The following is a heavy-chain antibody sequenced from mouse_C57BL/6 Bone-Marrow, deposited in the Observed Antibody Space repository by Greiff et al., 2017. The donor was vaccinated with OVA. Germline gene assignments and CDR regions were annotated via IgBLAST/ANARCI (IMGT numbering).Heavy chain of an antibody. J-gene: IGHJ1*03. CDR3: ARNYYYGSSWYFDV. V-gene: IGHV2-2*01. CDR2: IWSGGST. CDR1: GFSLTSYG. Sequence: VQLQESGPGLVQPSQSLSITCTVSGFSLTSYGVHWVRQSPGKGLEWLGVIWSGGSTDYNAAFISRLSISKDKSKSQVFFKMNSLQADDKAIYYCARNYYYGSSWYFDVWGTGTTVTVSS. D-gene: IGHD1-1*01.